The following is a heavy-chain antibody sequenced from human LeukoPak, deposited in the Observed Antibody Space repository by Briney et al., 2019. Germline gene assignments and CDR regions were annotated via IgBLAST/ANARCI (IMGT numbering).Heavy chain of an antibody. D-gene: IGHD6-6*01. CDR3: ARDYVEYSSSSCWFDP. Sequence: PGGSLRLSCVASGVTFNFNDYYMSWVRQAPGKGLEWVANIKRDGSEKYYVDSVKGRFTISRDNAKNSLYLQMNSLRAEDTAVYYCARDYVEYSSSSCWFDPWGQGTLVTVSS. J-gene: IGHJ5*02. V-gene: IGHV3-7*01. CDR2: IKRDGSEK. CDR1: GVTFNFNDYY.